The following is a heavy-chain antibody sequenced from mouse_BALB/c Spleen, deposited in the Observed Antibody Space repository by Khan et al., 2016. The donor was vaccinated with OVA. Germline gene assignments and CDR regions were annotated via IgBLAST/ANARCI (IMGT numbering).Heavy chain of an antibody. CDR1: GFNIKDYY. Sequence: VQLQQSGAELVRPGALVKLSCKAAGFNIKDYYMHWVKQRPEQGPEWIGWIDPENVNTINDPKFQDQASITADTSSNTAYLQLSSLTSEDTAVDYWARSGYEAWCPDWGQGTLVTVTA. CDR2: IDPENVNT. J-gene: IGHJ3*01. V-gene: IGHV14-1*02. CDR3: ARSGYEAWCPD. D-gene: IGHD3-1*01.